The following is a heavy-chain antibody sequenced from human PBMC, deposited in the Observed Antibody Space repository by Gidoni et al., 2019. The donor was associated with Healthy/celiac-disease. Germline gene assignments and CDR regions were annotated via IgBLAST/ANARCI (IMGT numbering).Heavy chain of an antibody. Sequence: QVQLVQSGPEVKKPGASVKVSCKASGYTFTSYYMHWVRQAPGRGLEWMGIINPRSGSTSYAQKFQGRVTMTSDTSTSSVYMELSSLRSEDTAVYYCARDQSSHFNTMRGVALGMDVWGQGTTVTVSS. CDR2: INPRSGST. D-gene: IGHD3-22*01. J-gene: IGHJ6*02. CDR1: GYTFTSYY. CDR3: ARDQSSHFNTMRGVALGMDV. V-gene: IGHV1-46*03.